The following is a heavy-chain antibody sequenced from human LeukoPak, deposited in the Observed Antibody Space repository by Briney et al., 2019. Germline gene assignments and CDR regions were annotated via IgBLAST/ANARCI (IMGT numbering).Heavy chain of an antibody. CDR1: GYTFTSYA. D-gene: IGHD3-3*01. J-gene: IGHJ4*02. V-gene: IGHV7-4-1*02. CDR3: AREGTIFGVVKIDY. Sequence: GASVKVSCKASGYTFTSYAMNWVRQAPGQGLEWMGWINTNTGNLTYAQGFTGRFVFSLDTSVSTAYLQISSLKAEDTAVYYCAREGTIFGVVKIDYWGQGTLVTVSS. CDR2: INTNTGNL.